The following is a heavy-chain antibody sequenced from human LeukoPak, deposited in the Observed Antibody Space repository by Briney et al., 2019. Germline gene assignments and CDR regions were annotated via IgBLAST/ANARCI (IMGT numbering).Heavy chain of an antibody. CDR2: INHSGST. D-gene: IGHD3-10*01. Sequence: SETLSLTCAVYGGSFSGYYWSWIRQPPGKGLEWIGEINHSGSTNYNPSLKSRVTISVDTSKNQFSLKLSSVTAADTAVYYCARAAYYYGSGSPGDWFDPWGQGTLVTVSS. V-gene: IGHV4-34*01. J-gene: IGHJ5*02. CDR3: ARAAYYYGSGSPGDWFDP. CDR1: GGSFSGYY.